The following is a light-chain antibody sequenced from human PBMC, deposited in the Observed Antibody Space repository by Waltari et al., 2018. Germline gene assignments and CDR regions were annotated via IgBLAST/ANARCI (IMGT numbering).Light chain of an antibody. CDR2: YAS. CDR1: RTVSSS. V-gene: IGKV6-21*01. J-gene: IGKJ1*01. CDR3: HQSANLPHT. Sequence: EIVLTQSPDFLSVAPKQTVTITCRASRTVSSSLHWYQKKPGQTPKLLIDYASQSVSGVPSRFTGSGSGTDYTLTISDLEAEDAATYVCHQSANLPHTFGQGTRLEIK.